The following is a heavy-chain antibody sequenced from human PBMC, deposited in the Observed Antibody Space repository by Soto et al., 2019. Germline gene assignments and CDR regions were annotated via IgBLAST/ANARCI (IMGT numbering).Heavy chain of an antibody. CDR1: GFSLTTSGVG. D-gene: IGHD4-17*01. J-gene: IGHJ5*02. Sequence: QITLKESGPTLVKPTQTLTLTCTFSGFSLTTSGVGVGWIRQPPGKALEWLALIYWDDDKRYSPSLKSRLTTTXHXXQNQVVLPMTNMDPADTATYFCAHRTTTVTWWFDPWGQGTLVTVSS. CDR3: AHRTTTVTWWFDP. CDR2: IYWDDDK. V-gene: IGHV2-5*02.